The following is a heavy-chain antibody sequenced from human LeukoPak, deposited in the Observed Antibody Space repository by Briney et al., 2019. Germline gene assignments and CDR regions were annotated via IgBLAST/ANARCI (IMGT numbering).Heavy chain of an antibody. CDR2: IKQDGSEK. J-gene: IGHJ4*02. V-gene: IGHV3-7*01. Sequence: GGSLRLSCAASGFTFSRYWMTWVRQAPGKGLEWVANIKQDGSEKYYVDSVKGRFTISRDNAKNSLYLQMNSLRAEDTAVYYCASFCSGGSCYDGRGQDFDYWGQGTLVTVSS. CDR3: ASFCSGGSCYDGRGQDFDY. D-gene: IGHD2-15*01. CDR1: GFTFSRYW.